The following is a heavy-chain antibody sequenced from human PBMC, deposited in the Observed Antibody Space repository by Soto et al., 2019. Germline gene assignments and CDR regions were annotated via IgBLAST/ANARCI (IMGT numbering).Heavy chain of an antibody. Sequence: EVQLLESGGGLVQPGGSLRLSCAASGFTFSSYAMSWVRQAPGKGLEWVSAISGSGGSTYYADSGKGRFTISRDNSKNTLCLQMNSLRAEDTAVYYCAKDMYDSSGRNFDYWGQGTLVTVSS. CDR3: AKDMYDSSGRNFDY. CDR1: GFTFSSYA. CDR2: ISGSGGST. J-gene: IGHJ4*02. D-gene: IGHD3-22*01. V-gene: IGHV3-23*01.